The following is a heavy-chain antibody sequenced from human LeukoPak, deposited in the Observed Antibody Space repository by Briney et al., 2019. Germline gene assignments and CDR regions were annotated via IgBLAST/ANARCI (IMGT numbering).Heavy chain of an antibody. J-gene: IGHJ4*02. D-gene: IGHD5-18*01. CDR2: VYQSGTT. V-gene: IGHV4-38-2*02. CDR3: ARIFIRNGYSSYFDC. Sequence: PSETLSLTCTVSGFSISSGHYWGWVRQPPGAGLEWIGRVYQSGTTYYNPSLKSRVTTSVDMSKNQFTLRLRHVTAADTAVYYCARIFIRNGYSSYFDCWGQGTLVTVSS. CDR1: GFSISSGHY.